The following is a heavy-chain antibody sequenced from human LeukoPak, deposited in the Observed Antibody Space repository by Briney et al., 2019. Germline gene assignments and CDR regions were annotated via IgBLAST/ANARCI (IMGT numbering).Heavy chain of an antibody. V-gene: IGHV4-4*07. Sequence: SETLSLTCIVSGGSISGYYWSWIRQPPGKGLEWIGRIYTSGSTNYNPSLKSRVTMSVDTSKNQFSLKLSSVTAADTAVYYCARDGSNRFLGERFDPWGQGTLVTVSS. J-gene: IGHJ5*02. CDR1: GGSISGYY. CDR3: ARDGSNRFLGERFDP. D-gene: IGHD3-3*01. CDR2: IYTSGST.